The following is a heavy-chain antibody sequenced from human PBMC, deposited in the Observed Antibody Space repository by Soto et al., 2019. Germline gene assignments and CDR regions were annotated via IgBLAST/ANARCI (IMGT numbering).Heavy chain of an antibody. CDR1: GGSISSGGYY. J-gene: IGHJ5*02. Sequence: SETLSLTCTVSGGSISSGGYYWTWIRQHPGKGLEWIGYIRNSGSTYNNPSLKSRVTISIDTSTNQFSLKMRSVTAADTAVYYCARGLGSGNDLYNWLDPWGLGTLVTVSS. V-gene: IGHV4-31*03. CDR3: ARGLGSGNDLYNWLDP. D-gene: IGHD2-15*01. CDR2: IRNSGST.